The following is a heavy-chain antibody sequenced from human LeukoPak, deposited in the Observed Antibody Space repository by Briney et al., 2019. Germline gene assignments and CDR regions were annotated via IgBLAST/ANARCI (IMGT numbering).Heavy chain of an antibody. CDR2: SSGSGGST. CDR1: GLTFSNYA. CDR3: AKSTTVTTRGVTDY. Sequence: GGSLRLSCAVSGLTFSNYAMTWVRQAPGKGLEWVSASSGSGGSTYYADSVNGRFTISRDNSKSTLYLQMNSLRAEDTAVYCCAKSTTVTTRGVTDYWGQGTLVTVSS. V-gene: IGHV3-23*01. D-gene: IGHD4-17*01. J-gene: IGHJ4*02.